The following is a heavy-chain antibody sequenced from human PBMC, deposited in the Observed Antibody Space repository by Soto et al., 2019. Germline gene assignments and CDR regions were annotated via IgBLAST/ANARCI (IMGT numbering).Heavy chain of an antibody. V-gene: IGHV3-23*01. CDR1: GFTFNMHA. D-gene: IGHD4-17*01. CDR3: AKDRPHTWEAGDHYGMDG. Sequence: EVQLLESGGGLVQPGGSLRLSCAASGFTFNMHAMSWVRQAPGKGLQWVSTVSGGGTSTYYADSVKGRFTISRDNSKSTLYLQMNSLRAEDTAVYYCAKDRPHTWEAGDHYGMDGWGQGTSVTVS. CDR2: VSGGGTST. J-gene: IGHJ6*02.